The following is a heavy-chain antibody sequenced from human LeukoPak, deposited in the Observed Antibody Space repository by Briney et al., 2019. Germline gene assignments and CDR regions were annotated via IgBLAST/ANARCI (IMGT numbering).Heavy chain of an antibody. V-gene: IGHV1-69*05. CDR1: GGTYSSYA. D-gene: IGHD3-3*01. CDR2: IIPIFGTA. J-gene: IGHJ6*03. CDR3: ARDSARRFLEWLPNAGYYYYYMDV. Sequence: GASVKVSCKASGGTYSSYAISWVRQAPGQGLEWMGGIIPIFGTANYAQKFQGRVTITTDESTSTAYMELSSLRSEDTAVYYCARDSARRFLEWLPNAGYYYYYMDVWGKGTTVTVSS.